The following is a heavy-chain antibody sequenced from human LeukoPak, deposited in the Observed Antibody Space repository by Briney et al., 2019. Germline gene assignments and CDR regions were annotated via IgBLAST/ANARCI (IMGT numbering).Heavy chain of an antibody. Sequence: ASVKVSCKASGYTFTSYYMHWVRQAPGQGLEWMGWINPNSGGTNYAQKFQGRVTMTRDTSISTAYVELSRLRSDDTAVYYCARGRTKVVTGLLVWGQGTLVTVSS. V-gene: IGHV1-2*02. CDR2: INPNSGGT. D-gene: IGHD2-21*02. CDR1: GYTFTSYY. J-gene: IGHJ4*02. CDR3: ARGRTKVVTGLLV.